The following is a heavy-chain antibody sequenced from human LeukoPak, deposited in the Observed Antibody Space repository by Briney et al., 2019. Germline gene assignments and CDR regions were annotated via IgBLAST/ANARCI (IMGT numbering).Heavy chain of an antibody. V-gene: IGHV1-69*05. J-gene: IGHJ4*02. CDR2: ITPIFGTA. CDR1: GGTISSHA. CDR3: ALSSSGTAFKPYSFDY. Sequence: ASVKVSCKASGGTISSHAISWVRQAPGQGLEWMGGITPIFGTAYDAQKFKGRVTITTDESTTTVYMELSSLRSEDTAVYYCALSSSGTAFKPYSFDYWGQGTLVTVSS. D-gene: IGHD6-13*01.